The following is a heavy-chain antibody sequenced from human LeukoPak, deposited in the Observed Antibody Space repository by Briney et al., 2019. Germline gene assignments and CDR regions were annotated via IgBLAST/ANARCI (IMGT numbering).Heavy chain of an antibody. J-gene: IGHJ6*02. CDR1: GFTFDDYA. CDR3: AKDMEYYDILTGSTHYGMDV. Sequence: GGSLRLSCAASGFTFDDYAMHWVRQAPGKGLEWVSGISWNSGSIGYADSVKGRFTISRDNAKSSLYLQMNSLRTEDTALYYCAKDMEYYDILTGSTHYGMDVWGQGTTVTVSS. D-gene: IGHD3-9*01. V-gene: IGHV3-9*01. CDR2: ISWNSGSI.